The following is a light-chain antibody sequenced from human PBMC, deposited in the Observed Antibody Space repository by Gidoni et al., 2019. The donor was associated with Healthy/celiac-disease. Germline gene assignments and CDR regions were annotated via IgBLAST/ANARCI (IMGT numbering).Light chain of an antibody. V-gene: IGKV1-33*01. J-gene: IGKJ3*01. CDR2: DAS. CDR3: QQYDNLPT. CDR1: QDISNY. Sequence: DIQMTQSPSSLSASVGDRVTITCQASQDISNYLNWYQQKPGKAPKLLIYDASNLETGVPSRFSGSGSGTDFTFTISSLQPEDIATYYCQQYDNLPTFASXTKVDIK.